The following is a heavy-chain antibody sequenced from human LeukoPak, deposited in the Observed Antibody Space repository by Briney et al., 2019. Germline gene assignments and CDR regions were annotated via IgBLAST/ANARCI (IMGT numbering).Heavy chain of an antibody. CDR3: ARNSIAAAGSSKGAFDY. Sequence: SETLSLTCTVSGYSISSGYYWGWIRQPPGKGLEWIGSIYHSGSTYYNPSLKSRVTISVDTPKNQFSLKLSSVTAADTAVYYCARNSIAAAGSSKGAFDYWGQGTLVTVSS. CDR1: GYSISSGYY. V-gene: IGHV4-38-2*02. J-gene: IGHJ4*02. CDR2: IYHSGST. D-gene: IGHD6-13*01.